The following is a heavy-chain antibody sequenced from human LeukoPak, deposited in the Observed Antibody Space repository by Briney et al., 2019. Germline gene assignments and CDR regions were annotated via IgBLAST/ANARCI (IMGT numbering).Heavy chain of an antibody. CDR1: GGSISSYY. V-gene: IGHV4-59*08. D-gene: IGHD3-10*01. J-gene: IGHJ4*02. CDR2: IYYSGST. Sequence: SETLSLTCTVSGGSISSYYWSWIRQPPGKGLEWIGYIYYSGSTNYNPSLKSRVTISVDTSKNQFSLKLSSVTAADTAVYYCARPIFTYGSGSAYDYWGQGTLVTVSS. CDR3: ARPIFTYGSGSAYDY.